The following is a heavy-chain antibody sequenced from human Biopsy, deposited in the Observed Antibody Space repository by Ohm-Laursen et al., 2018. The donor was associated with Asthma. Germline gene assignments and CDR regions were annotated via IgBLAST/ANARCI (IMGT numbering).Heavy chain of an antibody. D-gene: IGHD6-13*01. CDR3: VRGSSSWHHGPFHYYYGLDV. J-gene: IGHJ6*02. CDR2: IYYSGTT. Sequence: SQTLSLTCSLSSGSGGYMRSGNYYWGWIRQPPGKGLEWIGSIYYSGTTYYTPSLESRDTVSENTTKNQFSRNLTSVTAADTAVYYCVRGSSSWHHGPFHYYYGLDVWGQGTTATVSS. CDR1: SGSGGYMRSGNYY. V-gene: IGHV4-39*01.